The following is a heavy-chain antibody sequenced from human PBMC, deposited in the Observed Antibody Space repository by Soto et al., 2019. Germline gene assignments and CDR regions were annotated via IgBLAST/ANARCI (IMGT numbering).Heavy chain of an antibody. Sequence: SETLSLTRTVSGASISGFYWSWIRKSAGKGLEWIGRIYATGTTDYNPSLKSRVMMSVDTSKKQFSLKLRSVTAADTAVYYCVRDGTKTLRDWFDPWGQGISVTVSS. CDR3: VRDGTKTLRDWFDP. J-gene: IGHJ5*02. CDR2: IYATGTT. CDR1: GASISGFY. V-gene: IGHV4-4*07. D-gene: IGHD1-1*01.